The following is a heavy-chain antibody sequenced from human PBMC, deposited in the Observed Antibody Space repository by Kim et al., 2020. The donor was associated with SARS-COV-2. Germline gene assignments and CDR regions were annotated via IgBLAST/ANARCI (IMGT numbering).Heavy chain of an antibody. CDR3: ARDSHYYDSSGFDY. Sequence: GGSLRLSCAASGFTVSSNYMSWVRQAPGKGLEWVSVIYSGGSTYYADSVKGRFTISRHNSKNTLYLQMNSLRAEDTAVYYCARDSHYYDSSGFDYWGQGTLVTVSS. CDR1: GFTVSSNY. D-gene: IGHD3-22*01. CDR2: IYSGGST. V-gene: IGHV3-53*04. J-gene: IGHJ4*02.